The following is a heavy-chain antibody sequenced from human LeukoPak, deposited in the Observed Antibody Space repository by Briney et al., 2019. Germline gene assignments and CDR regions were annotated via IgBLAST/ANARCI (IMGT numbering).Heavy chain of an antibody. CDR2: IRSKAKSYAT. J-gene: IGHJ3*02. CDR3: THYYDGSGYYVAFDS. CDR1: GFTFSDSA. V-gene: IGHV3-73*01. D-gene: IGHD3-22*01. Sequence: PGGSLRLSCAASGFTFSDSAVHWVRQASGKGLEWVGRIRSKAKSYATAYAASVKGRFTISRDDSETTAYLQMNSLKTEDTAVYYCTHYYDGSGYYVAFDSWGQGTMVTVSS.